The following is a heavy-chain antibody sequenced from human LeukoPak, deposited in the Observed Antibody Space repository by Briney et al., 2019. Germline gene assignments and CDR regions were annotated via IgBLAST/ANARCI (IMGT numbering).Heavy chain of an antibody. CDR1: GGSISSYY. Sequence: SETLSLICTVSGGSISSYYWSWIRQPAGKGLEWIGRIYTSGSTNYNPSLKSRVTMSVDTSKNQFSLKLSSVTAADTAVYYCARDTVYSSGVWFDPWGQGTLVTVPS. CDR3: ARDTVYSSGVWFDP. D-gene: IGHD6-19*01. J-gene: IGHJ5*02. CDR2: IYTSGST. V-gene: IGHV4-4*07.